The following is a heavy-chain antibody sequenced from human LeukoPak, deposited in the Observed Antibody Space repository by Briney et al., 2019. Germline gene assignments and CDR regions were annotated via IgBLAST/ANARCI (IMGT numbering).Heavy chain of an antibody. D-gene: IGHD2-2*01. J-gene: IGHJ4*02. Sequence: GGSLKISCKGSGYSFSNYWIGWVRQMPGKGLESMGIIHPGDSDTRYSPSFQGRVTISADKSINTAYLQWSSLKASDTAMYYCARHRVLPSGRWYDYWGQGTLVTVSS. CDR2: IHPGDSDT. CDR3: ARHRVLPSGRWYDY. CDR1: GYSFSNYW. V-gene: IGHV5-51*01.